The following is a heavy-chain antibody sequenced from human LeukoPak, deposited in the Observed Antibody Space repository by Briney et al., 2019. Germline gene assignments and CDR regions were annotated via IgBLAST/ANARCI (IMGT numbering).Heavy chain of an antibody. D-gene: IGHD3-10*01. CDR2: INHSGST. J-gene: IGHJ5*02. V-gene: IGHV4-34*01. Sequence: SETLSLTCAVYGGSFSGYYWSWIRQPPGKGLEWIGEINHSGSTNYNPSLKSRVTISVDTSKNQFSLKLSSVTAADTAVYYCARKGRGYYGSGSYRRKTKWFDPWGQGTLVTVSS. CDR1: GGSFSGYY. CDR3: ARKGRGYYGSGSYRRKTKWFDP.